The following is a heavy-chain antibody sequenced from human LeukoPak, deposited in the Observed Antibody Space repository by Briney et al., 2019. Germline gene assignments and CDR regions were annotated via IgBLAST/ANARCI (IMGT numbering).Heavy chain of an antibody. J-gene: IGHJ6*03. CDR3: ARDRGSYYNYYYYYMDV. D-gene: IGHD1-26*01. CDR2: IYYSGST. V-gene: IGHV4-59*01. CDR1: GGSFSSYY. Sequence: SETLSLTCTVSGGSFSSYYWSWIRQPPGKGLEWIGYIYYSGSTNYNPSLKSRVTILVDTYKNQYSLKLSSVAAADTAVYCCARDRGSYYNYYYYYMDVWGKGTTVTVSS.